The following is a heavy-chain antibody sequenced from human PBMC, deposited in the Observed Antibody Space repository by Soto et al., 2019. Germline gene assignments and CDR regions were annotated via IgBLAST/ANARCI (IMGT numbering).Heavy chain of an antibody. Sequence: GGSLRLSCAASGFTFSSYAMHWVRQAPGKGLEWVAVISYDGSNKYYADSVKGRFTISRDNSKNTLYLQMSSLRSEDTAVYYCARQYYDFWSGYNYGMDVWGQGTTVTVSS. D-gene: IGHD3-3*01. CDR1: GFTFSSYA. V-gene: IGHV3-30-3*01. CDR2: ISYDGSNK. J-gene: IGHJ6*02. CDR3: ARQYYDFWSGYNYGMDV.